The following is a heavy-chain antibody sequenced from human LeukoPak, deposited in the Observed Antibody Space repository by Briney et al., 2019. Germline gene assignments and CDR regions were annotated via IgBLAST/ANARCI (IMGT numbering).Heavy chain of an antibody. D-gene: IGHD3-10*01. CDR1: EFTFSSSW. CDR2: IKQDGSAK. J-gene: IGHJ4*03. V-gene: IGHV3-7*01. Sequence: GGSLRLSCAASEFTFSSSWMTWVRQAPGKGLEWVANIKQDGSAKYYVDSVKGRFTISRDNAKNSLYLQMNSLRAEDTAVYYCARDCRFTDYGSGNSDYFDYWGQGTTVTVSS. CDR3: ARDCRFTDYGSGNSDYFDY.